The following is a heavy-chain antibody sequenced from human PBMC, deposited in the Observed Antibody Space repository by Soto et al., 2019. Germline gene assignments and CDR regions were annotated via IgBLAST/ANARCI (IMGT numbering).Heavy chain of an antibody. D-gene: IGHD2-2*01. Sequence: QVQLVESGGGLVKPGGCLRLYCTASGLSFSDYYMSWIRQAPGKGLEWISFISGTSSYTDYADSLKGRFTISRDHAKNSRYLQMNSLIAEDTAVYYCVRADDCSQYPARDVWGQGTRVTVSS. CDR2: ISGTSSYT. J-gene: IGHJ6*02. V-gene: IGHV3-11*06. CDR3: VRADDCSQYPARDV. CDR1: GLSFSDYY.